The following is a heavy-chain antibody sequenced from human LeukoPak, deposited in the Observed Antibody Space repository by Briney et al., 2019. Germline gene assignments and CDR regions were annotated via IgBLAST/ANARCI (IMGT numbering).Heavy chain of an antibody. Sequence: GGSLRLSCAASGFTFSSYEMNWVRQAPGKGLEWVSYISSSGSTIYYADSVKGRFTISRDNAKNSLYPQMNSLRAEDTAVYYCATSVVVPAAMYRVVSYYFDYWGQGTLVTVSS. CDR1: GFTFSSYE. D-gene: IGHD2-2*01. J-gene: IGHJ4*02. CDR2: ISSSGSTI. CDR3: ATSVVVPAAMYRVVSYYFDY. V-gene: IGHV3-48*03.